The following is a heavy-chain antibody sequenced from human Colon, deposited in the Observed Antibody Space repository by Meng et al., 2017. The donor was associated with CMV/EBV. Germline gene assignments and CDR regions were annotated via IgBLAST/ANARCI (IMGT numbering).Heavy chain of an antibody. V-gene: IGHV3-15*01. CDR3: TTGLARYCSSTTCHYFDH. CDR2: IRSKTDGGTT. J-gene: IGHJ4*02. CDR1: FNKAW. Sequence: FNKAWMSWVRQAPGKGLEWVGRIRSKTDGGTTDYAAPVKGRFTISRDDSKNTVYLQMNSLKTEDTAVYYCTTGLARYCSSTTCHYFDHWGQGTLVTVSS. D-gene: IGHD2-2*01.